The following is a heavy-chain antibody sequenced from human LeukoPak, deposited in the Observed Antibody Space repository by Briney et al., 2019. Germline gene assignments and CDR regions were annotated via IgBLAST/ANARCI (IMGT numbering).Heavy chain of an antibody. Sequence: SETPSLTCAVYGGSFSGYYWSWIRQPPGKGLEWIGEINHSGSTNYNPSLKSRVTISVDTSKNQFSLKLSSVTAADTAVYYCARGYYDRALRGPFDPWGQGTLVTVSS. CDR3: ARGYYDRALRGPFDP. CDR1: GGSFSGYY. CDR2: INHSGST. V-gene: IGHV4-34*01. D-gene: IGHD3-22*01. J-gene: IGHJ5*02.